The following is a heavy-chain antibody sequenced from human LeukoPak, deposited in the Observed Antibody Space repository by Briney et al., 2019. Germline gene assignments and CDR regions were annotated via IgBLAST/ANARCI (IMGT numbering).Heavy chain of an antibody. J-gene: IGHJ4*01. D-gene: IGHD2-2*01. Sequence: SETLSLTRSVSGGSISSVRYYLSWIRQHPGKGLEWIGYIYYSGSTYYNPSVKSRATISIDTSNNQFSLTLRSVTAADTALYYCPSTIGFTAFAGFDGWGQGTLVTVSS. CDR3: PSTIGFTAFAGFDG. V-gene: IGHV4-31*03. CDR1: GGSISSVRYY. CDR2: IYYSGST.